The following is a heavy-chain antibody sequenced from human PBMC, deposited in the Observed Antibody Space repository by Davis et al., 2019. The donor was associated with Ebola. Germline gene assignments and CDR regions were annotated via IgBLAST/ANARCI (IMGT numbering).Heavy chain of an antibody. Sequence: MPSETLSLTCTVSGGSISSYYWSWIRQPPGKGLEWIGYIYYSGSTNYNPSLKSRVTISVDTSKNQFSLKLSSVTAADTAVYYCARAVNLLVAAASHFDYWGQGTLVTVSS. D-gene: IGHD2-15*01. J-gene: IGHJ4*02. CDR3: ARAVNLLVAAASHFDY. V-gene: IGHV4-59*01. CDR1: GGSISSYY. CDR2: IYYSGST.